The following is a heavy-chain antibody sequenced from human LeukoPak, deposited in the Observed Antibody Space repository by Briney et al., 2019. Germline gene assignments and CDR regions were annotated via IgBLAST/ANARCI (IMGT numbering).Heavy chain of an antibody. D-gene: IGHD3-3*01. CDR1: GCTFSSYW. CDR2: IASDGSST. Sequence: GGSLRLSCAASGCTFSSYWMNWVRQAPGKGLVWVSRIASDGSSTSYADSVKGRFTISRDNAKNTLYLQMNSLRAEDTAVYYCARTYYDFWSGPYYYYYGMDVWGQGTTVTVSS. J-gene: IGHJ6*02. CDR3: ARTYYDFWSGPYYYYYGMDV. V-gene: IGHV3-74*01.